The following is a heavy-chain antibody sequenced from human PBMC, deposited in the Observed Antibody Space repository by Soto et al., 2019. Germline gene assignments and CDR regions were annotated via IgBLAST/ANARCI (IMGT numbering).Heavy chain of an antibody. J-gene: IGHJ2*01. CDR1: GFTFDDYA. D-gene: IGHD4-17*01. CDR2: ISWNSGSI. Sequence: DVQLVESGGGLVQPGRSLRLSCAAAGFTFDDYAMHWVRQAPGKGLEWVSGISWNSGSIDYADSVKGRFTISRDTAKNSLYLQMNSLRAEDTALYYCAKDSDYGDSNGYFDLWGRGTLVTVSS. CDR3: AKDSDYGDSNGYFDL. V-gene: IGHV3-9*01.